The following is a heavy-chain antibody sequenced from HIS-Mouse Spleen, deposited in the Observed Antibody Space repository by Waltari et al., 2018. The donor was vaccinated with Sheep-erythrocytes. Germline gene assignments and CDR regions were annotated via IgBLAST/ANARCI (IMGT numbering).Heavy chain of an antibody. CDR1: GGSFSGYY. CDR3: ALSVDLAGAFDI. J-gene: IGHJ3*02. D-gene: IGHD6-19*01. V-gene: IGHV4-34*01. CDR2: INHSGST. Sequence: QVQLQQWGAGLLKPSETLSLTFAVYGGSFSGYYWSWIRQPPGKGLEWIGEINHSGSTNYKPSLKSRVTISVDTSQNQFSLKLSSVTAADTAVYYCALSVDLAGAFDIWGQGTMVTVSS.